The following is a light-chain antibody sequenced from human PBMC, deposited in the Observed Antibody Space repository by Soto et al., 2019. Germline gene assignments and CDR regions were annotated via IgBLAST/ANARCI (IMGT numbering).Light chain of an antibody. V-gene: IGLV3-25*02. CDR3: QSADSSGTYQV. CDR2: KDS. CDR1: ALPKQY. J-gene: IGLJ1*01. Sequence: SYALTQPPSVSVSPGQTARITCSGDALPKQYAYWYQQKPGQAPVLVIYKDSERPSGIPERFSGSGSGTTVTLTISGVQAEDEADYYCQSADSSGTYQVFGTGTKVTVL.